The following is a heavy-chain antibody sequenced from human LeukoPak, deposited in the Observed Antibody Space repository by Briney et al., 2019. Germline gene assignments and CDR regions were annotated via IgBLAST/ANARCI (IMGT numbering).Heavy chain of an antibody. Sequence: GGSLGLSCAASGFTFTSAWMSWLRQTPEKGLEWVAHMNEDGSGRFYVDSAKGRFTISRDDTQNSVYLQMNSLRVEDTAVYYCAAWFGESVPWGQGTLVTVSS. J-gene: IGHJ5*02. V-gene: IGHV3-7*01. CDR1: GFTFTSAW. D-gene: IGHD3-10*01. CDR3: AAWFGESVP. CDR2: MNEDGSGR.